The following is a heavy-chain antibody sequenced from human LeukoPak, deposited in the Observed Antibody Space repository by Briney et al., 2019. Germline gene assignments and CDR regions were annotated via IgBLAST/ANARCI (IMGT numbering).Heavy chain of an antibody. CDR1: GFTFSDFI. CDR3: AREGAGYRGYNYDYFYAMDV. D-gene: IGHD5-12*01. CDR2: INGNGGST. J-gene: IGHJ6*02. Sequence: GGSLRLSCAASGFTFSDFIMHWVRQAPGKGLEWVSGINGNGGSTGYADSVKGRFTISRDNAKNSVYLQMSSLRAEDTALYYCAREGAGYRGYNYDYFYAMDVWGQGTTVTVSS. V-gene: IGHV3-20*04.